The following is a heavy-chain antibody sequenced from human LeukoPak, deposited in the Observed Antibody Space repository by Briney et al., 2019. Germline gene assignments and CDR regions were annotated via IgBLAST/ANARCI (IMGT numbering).Heavy chain of an antibody. J-gene: IGHJ4*02. CDR2: IYSSEFT. Sequence: PSETLSLSCTVSGASFDNSYCWTWVRQPPGKRPEWIGTIYSSEFTYYNPSLGSRVAISADTSKNLFSLRLTSVTAADTAVYYCARGSDDYKLGNSWDQGTLVTVSS. CDR1: GASFDNSYC. D-gene: IGHD5-24*01. V-gene: IGHV4-39*01. CDR3: ARGSDDYKLGNS.